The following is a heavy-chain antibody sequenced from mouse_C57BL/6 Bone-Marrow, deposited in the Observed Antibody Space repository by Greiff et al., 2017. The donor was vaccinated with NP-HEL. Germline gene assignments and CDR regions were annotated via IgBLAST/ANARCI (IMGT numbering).Heavy chain of an antibody. CDR1: GYTFTSYW. V-gene: IGHV1-7*01. CDR3: ARGGLITTVVARSMYY. D-gene: IGHD1-1*01. Sequence: QVQLQQSGAELAKPGASVKLSCKASGYTFTSYWMHWVKQRPGPGLEWIGYINPSRGYTKYNQKFKDKATLTADNSSRPAYMQRSSLTYEDSAVYYCARGGLITTVVARSMYYWGQGTSVTVSS. J-gene: IGHJ4*01. CDR2: INPSRGYT.